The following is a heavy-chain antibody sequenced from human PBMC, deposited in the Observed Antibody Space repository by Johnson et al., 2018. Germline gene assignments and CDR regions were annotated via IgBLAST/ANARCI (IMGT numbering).Heavy chain of an antibody. CDR1: GFTFDDYA. CDR2: ISGSGGSP. Sequence: VQLGQSGGGLVQPGRSLRLSCAASGFTFDDYAMHWVRQAPGKGLEWVSAISGSGGSPYYADSVQGRFTIARDNSKNTLLLQMNSLRAEDTALYYGAKTSGNYYYYAMDVWGQGTTVAVSS. V-gene: IGHV3-23*04. J-gene: IGHJ6*02. D-gene: IGHD1-26*01. CDR3: AKTSGNYYYYAMDV.